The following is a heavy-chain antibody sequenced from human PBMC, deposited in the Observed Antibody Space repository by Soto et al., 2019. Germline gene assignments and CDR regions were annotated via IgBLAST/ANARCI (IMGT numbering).Heavy chain of an antibody. CDR2: ISTYNGHT. Sequence: QVKLEQSGGEVKKPGASVKVSCRASGYTFNSYAISWVRQAPGQGLEWMGWISTYNGHTNYAQKFRGRVTMTTATITSTVYRDLMILRSDDGAVYYCARDGASRWPHDGHISDYYGVAVWGQGTTVTVAS. CDR3: ARDGASRWPHDGHISDYYGVAV. J-gene: IGHJ6*02. CDR1: GYTFNSYA. D-gene: IGHD6-13*01. V-gene: IGHV1-18*01.